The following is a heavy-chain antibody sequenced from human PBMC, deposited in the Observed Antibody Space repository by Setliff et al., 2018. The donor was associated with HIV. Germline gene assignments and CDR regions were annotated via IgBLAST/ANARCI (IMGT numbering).Heavy chain of an antibody. D-gene: IGHD1-1*01. CDR2: INHSGST. CDR1: GGSFNNYY. CDR3: ARVRDPNWNYDMDV. V-gene: IGHV4-34*01. Sequence: PSETLSLPCAVYGGSFNNYYWSWIRQPPGKGLEWIGEINHSGSTSYNPSLKSRVTISVDTSKNQFSLKLNSITAADTAIYFCARVRDPNWNYDMDVWGQGTTVTVSS. J-gene: IGHJ6*03.